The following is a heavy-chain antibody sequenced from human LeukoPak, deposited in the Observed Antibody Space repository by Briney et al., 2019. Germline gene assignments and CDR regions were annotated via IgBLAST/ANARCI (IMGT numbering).Heavy chain of an antibody. Sequence: SETLSLTCTVSGGSISSYYWSWIRQPPGKGLEWIGYIYYSGSTNYNPSLKSRVTISVDTSKNQFSLKLSSVTAADTAVYYCARVAEPGIAVAGTLYWYFDLWGRGTLVTVSS. CDR1: GGSISSYY. J-gene: IGHJ2*01. CDR2: IYYSGST. D-gene: IGHD6-19*01. V-gene: IGHV4-59*01. CDR3: ARVAEPGIAVAGTLYWYFDL.